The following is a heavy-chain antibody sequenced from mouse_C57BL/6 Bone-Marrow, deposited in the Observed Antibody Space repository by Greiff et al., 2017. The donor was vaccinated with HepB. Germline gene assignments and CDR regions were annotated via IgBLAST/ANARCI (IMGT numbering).Heavy chain of an antibody. CDR3: ARGGVLDGYYVYAMDY. V-gene: IGHV1-18*01. J-gene: IGHJ4*01. Sequence: EVQLQQSGPELVKPGASVKIPCKASGYTFTDYNMDWVKQSHGKSLEWIGDINPNNGGTIYNQKFKGKATLTVDKSSSTAYMELRSLTSEDTAVYYWARGGVLDGYYVYAMDYWGQGTSVTVSS. CDR2: INPNNGGT. CDR1: GYTFTDYN. D-gene: IGHD2-3*01.